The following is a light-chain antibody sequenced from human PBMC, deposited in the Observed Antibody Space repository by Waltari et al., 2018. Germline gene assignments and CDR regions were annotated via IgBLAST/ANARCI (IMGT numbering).Light chain of an antibody. V-gene: IGKV3-20*01. J-gene: IGKJ1*01. CDR1: QTVGSSS. CDR2: RAS. CDR3: QQHGTLPAT. Sequence: IVLTQSPGTASLPPGERVTLYCRASQTVGSSSLAWYQQKPGQAPRLVIYRASRRATGIPDRFSGSGSGTDFSLTISRLEPEDFAVYYCQQHGTLPATFGQGTKVEIK.